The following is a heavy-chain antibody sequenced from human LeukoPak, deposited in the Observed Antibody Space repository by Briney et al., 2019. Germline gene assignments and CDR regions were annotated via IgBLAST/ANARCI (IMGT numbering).Heavy chain of an antibody. Sequence: WASVKVSCKASGYTFTSYGISWVRQAPGQGLEWMGWISAYNGDTSYAQKLQGRVAMTTDTSTSTAYMELRSLRSDDTAVYYCARDSMAVALDYWGQGTLVTVSS. CDR1: GYTFTSYG. CDR3: ARDSMAVALDY. V-gene: IGHV1-18*01. J-gene: IGHJ4*02. CDR2: ISAYNGDT. D-gene: IGHD6-19*01.